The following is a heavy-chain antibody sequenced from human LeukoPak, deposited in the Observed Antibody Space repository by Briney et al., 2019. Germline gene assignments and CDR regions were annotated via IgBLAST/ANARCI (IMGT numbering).Heavy chain of an antibody. V-gene: IGHV4-34*01. CDR2: INHSTST. J-gene: IGHJ5*02. Sequence: SETLSLTCAVYGGSFSAYYWSWIRQPPGKGLEWIGDINHSTSTNYNPSLKSRATISIDTSKNQFSLSKSSVTAADTAVYYCARGRGARSSRWYNWFDPWGQGTLVTVSS. D-gene: IGHD6-13*01. CDR3: ARGRGARSSRWYNWFDP. CDR1: GGSFSAYY.